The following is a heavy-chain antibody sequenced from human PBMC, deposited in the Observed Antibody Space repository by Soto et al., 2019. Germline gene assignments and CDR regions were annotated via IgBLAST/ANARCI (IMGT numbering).Heavy chain of an antibody. J-gene: IGHJ5*02. V-gene: IGHV1-18*01. CDR1: GGTFSSYA. Sequence: ASVKVSCKASGGTFSSYAISWVRQAPGQGLEWMGWISAYNGNTNYAQKLQGRVTMTTDTSTSTAYMELRSLRSDDTAVYYCARERRNWFDPWGQGTLVTVSS. CDR2: ISAYNGNT. CDR3: ARERRNWFDP.